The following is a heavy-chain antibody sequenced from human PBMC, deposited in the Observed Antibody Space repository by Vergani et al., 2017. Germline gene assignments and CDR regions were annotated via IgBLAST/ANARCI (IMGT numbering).Heavy chain of an antibody. J-gene: IGHJ3*02. D-gene: IGHD3-10*01. CDR1: GFTFSDYY. CDR3: ARDGFGAEVRSDAFDI. CDR2: ISSSGSTI. Sequence: QVQLVESGGGLVKPGGSLRLSCAASGFTFSDYYMSWIRQAPGKGLEWVSHISSSGSTIYYADSVKGRFTISRDNAKNSLYLQMKSLRAEDTAVDYCARDGFGAEVRSDAFDIWGQGTMVTVSS. V-gene: IGHV3-11*01.